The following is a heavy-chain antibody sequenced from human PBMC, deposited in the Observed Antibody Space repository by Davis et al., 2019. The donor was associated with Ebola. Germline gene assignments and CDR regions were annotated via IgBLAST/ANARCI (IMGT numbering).Heavy chain of an antibody. Sequence: MPSETLSLTCTVSGYSISSGYYWNWIRQPPGKGLEWIGYIYYSGTTNYNPSLKSRVTISVDTSKNQFSLKLSSVTAADTAVYYCARRGRDGYKIFDYWGHGALVTVSS. CDR1: GYSISSGYY. CDR3: ARRGRDGYKIFDY. CDR2: IYYSGTT. D-gene: IGHD5-24*01. J-gene: IGHJ4*01. V-gene: IGHV4-59*08.